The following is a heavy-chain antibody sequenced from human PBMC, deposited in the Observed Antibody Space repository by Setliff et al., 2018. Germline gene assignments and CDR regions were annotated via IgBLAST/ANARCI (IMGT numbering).Heavy chain of an antibody. CDR2: ISYSGSI. V-gene: IGHV4-59*01. CDR1: GASITSYC. J-gene: IGHJ4*02. D-gene: IGHD3-10*01. Sequence: LSLTCTVSGASITSYCWSWIRQPPGKGQEWIGHISYSGSINYNPSLKSRVTISVDTSKNQFSLKLNSVTAADTAVYYCARDREGSGNWGQGTLVTVPQ. CDR3: ARDREGSGN.